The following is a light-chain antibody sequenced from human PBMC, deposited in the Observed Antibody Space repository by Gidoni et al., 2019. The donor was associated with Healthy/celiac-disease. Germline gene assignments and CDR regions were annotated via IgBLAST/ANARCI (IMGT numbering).Light chain of an antibody. Sequence: LLTQSPGTLSLSPGERATLSCRASQSVSSSYLAWYQQKPGQAPRLLIYGASSRATGIPDRFSGSGSGTDFTLTISRLEPEDFAVYYCQQYGSSLITFGQGTRLEIK. J-gene: IGKJ5*01. V-gene: IGKV3-20*01. CDR2: GAS. CDR3: QQYGSSLIT. CDR1: QSVSSSY.